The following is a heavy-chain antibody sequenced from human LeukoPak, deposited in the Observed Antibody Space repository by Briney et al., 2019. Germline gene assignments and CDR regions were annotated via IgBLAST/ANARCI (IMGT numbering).Heavy chain of an antibody. J-gene: IGHJ6*03. CDR2: IKSKTDGGTT. D-gene: IGHD3-3*01. Sequence: GGSLRLSCAASGFTFSNAWMSWVRQAPGKGLEWVGRIKSKTDGGTTDYAAPVKGRFTISRDDSKNTLYLQMNSLKTEDTAVYYCTTAFTIFGVVSYYYMDVWGKGTTVTVSS. V-gene: IGHV3-15*01. CDR3: TTAFTIFGVVSYYYMDV. CDR1: GFTFSNAW.